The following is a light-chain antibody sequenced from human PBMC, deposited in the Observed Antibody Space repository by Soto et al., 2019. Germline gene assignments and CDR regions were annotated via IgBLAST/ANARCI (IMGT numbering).Light chain of an antibody. Sequence: QSVLTQPASVSGSPGQSITISCSGTSSDVGGYDHVSWYQHHPGEAPKLMIYEVSYRPSGVSTRFSGSKSGNTASLTISGLQAEDEADYYCSSYTSSSTGGLFGGGTKVTGL. V-gene: IGLV2-14*01. CDR3: SSYTSSSTGGL. CDR2: EVS. CDR1: SSDVGGYDH. J-gene: IGLJ2*01.